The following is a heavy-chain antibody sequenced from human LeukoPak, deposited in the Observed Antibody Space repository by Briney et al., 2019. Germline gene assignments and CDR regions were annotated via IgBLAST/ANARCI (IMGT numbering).Heavy chain of an antibody. D-gene: IGHD5-24*01. CDR3: ARKMATISRNFDY. CDR2: ITFSGSTI. CDR1: GFTFSSYS. J-gene: IGHJ4*02. V-gene: IGHV3-48*04. Sequence: GGSLRLSCAASGFTFSSYSMNWVRQAPGKGLEWVSSITFSGSTIYYADSVKGRFTISRDNAKNSLYLQMNSLRAEDTAVYYCARKMATISRNFDYWGQGTLVTVSS.